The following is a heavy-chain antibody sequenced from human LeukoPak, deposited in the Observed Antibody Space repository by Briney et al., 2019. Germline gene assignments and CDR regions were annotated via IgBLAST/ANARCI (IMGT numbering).Heavy chain of an antibody. CDR3: ASDQWLARSRPYYFDY. V-gene: IGHV3-30-3*01. CDR2: ISFDGSNK. Sequence: GGSLRLSCAASGFTFSSFAMHWVRQAPGKGLEWVAVISFDGSNKYYADSVKGRFTISRDNSKNTLYLQMNSLRAEDTAVYYCASDQWLARSRPYYFDYWGQGTLVTVSS. J-gene: IGHJ4*02. D-gene: IGHD6-19*01. CDR1: GFTFSSFA.